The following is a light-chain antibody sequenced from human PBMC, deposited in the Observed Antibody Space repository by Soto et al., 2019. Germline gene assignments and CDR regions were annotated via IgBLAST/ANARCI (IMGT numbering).Light chain of an antibody. CDR2: GAS. CDR3: QPYHNWPDT. Sequence: ESGLTRSPGTPSLSPGEIATLSWRASPSVSSSYLAWYQQKPGQARRLLIYGASTRATGIKARLSGSGSGKDFNLTISSLQSEDFAVYLCQPYHNWPDTVGHGTQVEIK. J-gene: IGKJ2*01. V-gene: IGKV3D-7*01. CDR1: PSVSSSY.